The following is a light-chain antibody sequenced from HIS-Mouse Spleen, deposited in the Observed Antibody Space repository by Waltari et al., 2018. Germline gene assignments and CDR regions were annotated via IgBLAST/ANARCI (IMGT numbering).Light chain of an antibody. Sequence: DIVMTQSPDPLAVSLGERPTINCKSSQSVLYSSNNKNYLAWYQQKPGQPPKLLIYWASTRDSGVPDRFSGSGSGTDFTLTISSLQAEDVAVYYCQQYYSTPPTFGGGTKVEIK. V-gene: IGKV4-1*01. CDR3: QQYYSTPPT. J-gene: IGKJ4*01. CDR2: WAS. CDR1: QSVLYSSNNKNY.